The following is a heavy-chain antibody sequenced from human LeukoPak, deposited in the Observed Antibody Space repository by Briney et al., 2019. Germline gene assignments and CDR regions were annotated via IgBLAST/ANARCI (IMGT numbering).Heavy chain of an antibody. CDR2: IDANTNKI. V-gene: IGHV3-48*03. CDR1: GLIFGSYE. J-gene: IGHJ4*02. CDR3: ASPLRDY. Sequence: GGSLRLSCAASGLIFGSYEMNWVRQAPGKGLECVSYIDANTNKIYYAHSVRARFSTSRDNPRNSMFLQMNRLRVDDTAVYYCASPLRDYWGPGTLVVVSS.